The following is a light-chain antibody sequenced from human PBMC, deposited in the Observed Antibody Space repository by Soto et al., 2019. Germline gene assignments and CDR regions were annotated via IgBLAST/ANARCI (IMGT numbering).Light chain of an antibody. Sequence: QSALTQPASVSGSPGQSITISCTGTSSDVGSYNLVSWYQQHPGKAPKLLVYGDSNRPSGVPDRFSGSKSGASASLAIAGLQPEDEADYYCQSYDNSLTTVVFGGGTKLTVL. J-gene: IGLJ2*01. CDR3: QSYDNSLTTVV. CDR1: SSDVGSYNL. CDR2: GDS. V-gene: IGLV2-14*02.